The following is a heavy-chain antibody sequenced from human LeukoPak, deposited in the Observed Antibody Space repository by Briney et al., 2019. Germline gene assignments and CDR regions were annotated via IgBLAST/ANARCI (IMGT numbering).Heavy chain of an antibody. V-gene: IGHV3-23*01. D-gene: IGHD2-15*01. CDR1: GFTFSSYA. Sequence: GGSLRLSCAASGFTFSSYAMSWVRQAPGKGLEWVSAISGSGGSTYYADSVTGRCTISRDNSKNTPYLQMNSLRAEDTAVYYCAKDPSGYCSGGSCYSGWFDPWGQGTLVTVSS. CDR2: ISGSGGST. CDR3: AKDPSGYCSGGSCYSGWFDP. J-gene: IGHJ5*02.